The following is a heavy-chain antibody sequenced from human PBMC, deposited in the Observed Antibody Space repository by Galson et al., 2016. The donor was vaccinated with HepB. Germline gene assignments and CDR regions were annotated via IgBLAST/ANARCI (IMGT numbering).Heavy chain of an antibody. Sequence: SLRLSCAASGLTINRHYMSWVRQAPGKGLEWVANVKQDGTDRNYGDSVKGRFIISRDNAKNSLYLEMNSLRADDTAVYYCKRDYGWASIHQYWGQGILVTVSS. V-gene: IGHV3-7*05. CDR1: GLTINRHY. J-gene: IGHJ4*02. CDR3: KRDYGWASIHQY. CDR2: VKQDGTDR. D-gene: IGHD2/OR15-2a*01.